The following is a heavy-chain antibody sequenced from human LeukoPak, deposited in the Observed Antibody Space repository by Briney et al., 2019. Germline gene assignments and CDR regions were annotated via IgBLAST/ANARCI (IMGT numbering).Heavy chain of an antibody. Sequence: ASVKVSCKASGGTFSTFGISWVRQAPGQGLEWMGGIIPMFGTGNYAQKFQGRVTISADESTSTVYMELSSLRSDDTAVYYCAKENPSYYESSGYYSRGVIFDYWGQGALVTVSS. CDR2: IIPMFGTG. CDR3: AKENPSYYESSGYYSRGVIFDY. D-gene: IGHD3-22*01. J-gene: IGHJ4*02. V-gene: IGHV1-69*13. CDR1: GGTFSTFG.